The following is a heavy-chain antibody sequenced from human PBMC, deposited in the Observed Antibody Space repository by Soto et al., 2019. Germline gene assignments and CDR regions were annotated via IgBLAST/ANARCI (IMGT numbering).Heavy chain of an antibody. D-gene: IGHD6-13*01. CDR2: INDGNDNT. Sequence: QVQLVQSGAEVKNPGASVKVSCKASGYTFTTSFIHWVRQAPGQRLEWMGWINDGNDNTKYSQKFQGRVTISRDTSANTAYMEVSSLTSEDTAMYYCAIDGEGKAAVGMVSWGQGALVTVSS. J-gene: IGHJ5*02. CDR3: AIDGEGKAAVGMVS. V-gene: IGHV1-3*01. CDR1: GYTFTTSF.